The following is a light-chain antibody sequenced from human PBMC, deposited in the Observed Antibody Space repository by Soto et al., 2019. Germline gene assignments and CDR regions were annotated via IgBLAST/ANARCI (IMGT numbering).Light chain of an antibody. CDR1: SSDVGGYNY. CDR3: SSYTSSSPYV. V-gene: IGLV2-14*01. Sequence: QSALTQPASVSGSPGPSITISCTGTSSDVGGYNYVSWYQQHPGKAPKLMIYDVSNRPSVVSNRFSGSKSGNTASLTISGRQAEDEADYYCSSYTSSSPYVFGTGTKVTVL. J-gene: IGLJ1*01. CDR2: DVS.